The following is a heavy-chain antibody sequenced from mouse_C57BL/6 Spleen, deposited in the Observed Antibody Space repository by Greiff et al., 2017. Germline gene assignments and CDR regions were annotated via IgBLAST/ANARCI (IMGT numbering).Heavy chain of an antibody. CDR1: GYTFTSYW. V-gene: IGHV1-69*01. D-gene: IGHD1-1*01. Sequence: QVQLKQPGAELVMPGASVKLSCKASGYTFTSYWMHWVKQRPGQGLEWIGEIDPSDSYTNYNQKFKGKSTLTVDKSSSTAYMQLSSLTSEDSAVYYCARIITTVVENFDVWGTGTTVTVSS. CDR2: IDPSDSYT. J-gene: IGHJ1*03. CDR3: ARIITTVVENFDV.